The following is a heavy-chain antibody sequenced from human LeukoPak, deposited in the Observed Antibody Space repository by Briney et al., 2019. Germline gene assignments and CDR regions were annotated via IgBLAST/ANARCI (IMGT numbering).Heavy chain of an antibody. J-gene: IGHJ6*03. D-gene: IGHD2-2*02. CDR1: GYTFTCYD. V-gene: IGHV1-69*05. Sequence: ASVKDSCKASGYTFTCYDINWVRQATGQGLEWMGGIIPIFGAANYAQKFQGRVTITTDESTSTAYMELSSLRSEDTAVYYCALYGDYYYMDVWGKGTTVTVSS. CDR3: ALYGDYYYMDV. CDR2: IIPIFGAA.